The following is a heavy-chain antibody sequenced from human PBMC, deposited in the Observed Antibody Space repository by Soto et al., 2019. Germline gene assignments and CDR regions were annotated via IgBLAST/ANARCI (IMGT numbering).Heavy chain of an antibody. Sequence: QITLKESGPTLVKPTQTLTLTCTFSGFSLTTSGVGVGWVRQPPGKTLEWLALIYWDDDKRYSPSLESSLSIXXDTSKNQVVLTMTNMDPVDTATYYCTHLAVAGADYWGQGILVTVSS. V-gene: IGHV2-5*02. CDR2: IYWDDDK. J-gene: IGHJ4*02. CDR1: GFSLTTSGVG. D-gene: IGHD6-19*01. CDR3: THLAVAGADY.